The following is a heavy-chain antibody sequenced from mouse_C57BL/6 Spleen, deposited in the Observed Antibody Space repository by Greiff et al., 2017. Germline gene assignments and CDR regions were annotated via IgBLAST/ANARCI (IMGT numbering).Heavy chain of an antibody. J-gene: IGHJ4*01. CDR1: GYAFSSSW. D-gene: IGHD2-5*01. Sequence: VQLQQSGPELVKPGASVKISCKASGYAFSSSWMNWVKQRPGKGLEWIGRIYPGDGDTNYNGKFKGKATLTADKSSSTAYMQLSSLTSEDSAVYFCARSNSNYLYAMDYWGQGTSVTVAS. CDR2: IYPGDGDT. V-gene: IGHV1-82*01. CDR3: ARSNSNYLYAMDY.